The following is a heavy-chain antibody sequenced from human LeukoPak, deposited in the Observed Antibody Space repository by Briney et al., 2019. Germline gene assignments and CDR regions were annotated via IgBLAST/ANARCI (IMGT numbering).Heavy chain of an antibody. CDR2: TYYRSKWYD. D-gene: IGHD6-13*01. Sequence: SQTLSLTCAISGDSVSSKNGAWNWIRQSPSRGLEWLGRTYYRSKWYDKYADSVEGRVTISPDTSKNQFSLHVYSVTPEDTAVYYCARDLGTSGWYTFDFWGQGTLVTVSS. V-gene: IGHV6-1*01. J-gene: IGHJ5*01. CDR3: ARDLGTSGWYTFDF. CDR1: GDSVSSKNGA.